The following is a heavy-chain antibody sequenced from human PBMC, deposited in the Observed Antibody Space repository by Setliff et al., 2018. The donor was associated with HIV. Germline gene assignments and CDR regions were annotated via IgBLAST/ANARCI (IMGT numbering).Heavy chain of an antibody. CDR2: IYSGGTT. Sequence: HPGGSLRLSCAASGFTVSRYYMSWVRQAPGKGLEWVSIIYSGGTTYYADSVKGRFIISRHNSNNTLYLQMNSLRAEDTALYYCATELGHYWGQGTLVTVSS. D-gene: IGHD3-10*01. J-gene: IGHJ4*02. CDR3: ATELGHY. CDR1: GFTVSRYY. V-gene: IGHV3-53*01.